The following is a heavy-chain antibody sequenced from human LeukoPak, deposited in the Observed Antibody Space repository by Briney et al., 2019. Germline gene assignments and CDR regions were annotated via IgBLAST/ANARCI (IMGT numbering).Heavy chain of an antibody. J-gene: IGHJ4*02. Sequence: GGSLRLSCAASGFTFSTYSMNWVRQAPGKGLEWVSYISSSGGTIYYADSVEGRFTISRDNAKNSLYLQMNSLRAEDTAVYYCAGIEMAPTKFDYWGQGTLVTVSS. CDR3: AGIEMAPTKFDY. V-gene: IGHV3-48*01. D-gene: IGHD5-24*01. CDR2: ISSSGGTI. CDR1: GFTFSTYS.